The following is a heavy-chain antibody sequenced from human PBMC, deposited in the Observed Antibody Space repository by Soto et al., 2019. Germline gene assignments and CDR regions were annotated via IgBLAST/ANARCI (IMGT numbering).Heavy chain of an antibody. CDR1: GGSISSGGYY. D-gene: IGHD5-12*01. J-gene: IGHJ4*02. CDR2: IYYSGST. CDR3: ARYSSSERGYSGYERGDFDY. Sequence: SETLSLTCTVSGGSISSGGYYWSWIRQHPGKGLEWIGYIYYSGSTYYNPSLKSRVTISVDTSKNQFSLKLSSVTAADTAVYYCARYSSSERGYSGYERGDFDYWGQGTLVTVS. V-gene: IGHV4-31*03.